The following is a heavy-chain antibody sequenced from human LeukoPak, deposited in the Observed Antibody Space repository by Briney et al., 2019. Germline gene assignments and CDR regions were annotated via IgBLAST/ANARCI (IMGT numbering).Heavy chain of an antibody. Sequence: ETLSLTCAVYGGSFSGYYWSWVRQAPGKGLEWVSAISGSGGSTYYADSVKGRFTISRDNSKNTLYLQMNSLRAEDTAVYYCASPPVMITFGGESRWFDPWGQGTLVTVSS. CDR2: ISGSGGST. D-gene: IGHD3-16*01. CDR3: ASPPVMITFGGESRWFDP. V-gene: IGHV3-23*01. J-gene: IGHJ5*02. CDR1: GGSFSGYY.